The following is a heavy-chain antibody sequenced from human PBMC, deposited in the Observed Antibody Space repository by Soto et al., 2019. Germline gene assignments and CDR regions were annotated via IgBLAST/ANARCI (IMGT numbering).Heavy chain of an antibody. D-gene: IGHD1-26*01. CDR1: GGSISSYY. CDR2: VYYNGNT. J-gene: IGHJ4*02. V-gene: IGHV4-59*04. Sequence: PSETLSLTCTVSGGSISSYYWSWIRQPPGKGLEWIGNVYYNGNTFYTPSLKSRLTISVDTSNNQFSLRLKSVTAADTALYYCARLSGTYNDRYFDFWGQGVLVTVSS. CDR3: ARLSGTYNDRYFDF.